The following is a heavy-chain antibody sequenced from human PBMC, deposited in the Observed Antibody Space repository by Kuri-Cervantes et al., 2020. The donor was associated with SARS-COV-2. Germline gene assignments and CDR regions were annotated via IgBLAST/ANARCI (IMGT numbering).Heavy chain of an antibody. CDR3: ATYYYDSSGYKAPYYYYGMDV. D-gene: IGHD3-22*01. Sequence: ASVKVSCKASGYTFTSYGISWVRQAPGQGLEWMGWISAYNGNTNYAQKLQGRVTMTEDTSTDTAYMELSSLRSEDTAVYYCATYYYDSSGYKAPYYYYGMDVWGQGTTVTVSS. V-gene: IGHV1-18*01. J-gene: IGHJ6*02. CDR2: ISAYNGNT. CDR1: GYTFTSYG.